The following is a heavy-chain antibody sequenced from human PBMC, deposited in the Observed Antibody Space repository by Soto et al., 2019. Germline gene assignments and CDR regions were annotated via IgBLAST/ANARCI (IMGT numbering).Heavy chain of an antibody. CDR3: ARRDMATITSDY. J-gene: IGHJ4*02. Sequence: QVQLVQSGAEVKKPGASVKVSCKASGYTFTSYYLHWVRQAPGQGLEWMGIINRSGGSTSYAQKFQGRVTMTRDTSTSTVYMELSSLRSEDTAVYYCARRDMATITSDYWGQGTLVTVSS. CDR1: GYTFTSYY. D-gene: IGHD5-12*01. CDR2: INRSGGST. V-gene: IGHV1-46*01.